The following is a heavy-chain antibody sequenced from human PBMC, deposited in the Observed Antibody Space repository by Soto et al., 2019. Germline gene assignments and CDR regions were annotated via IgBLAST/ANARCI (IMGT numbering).Heavy chain of an antibody. Sequence: GGSLRLSCAASGFTFSNAWMSWVRQAPGKGLEWVGRIKSKTDGGTTDYAAPVKGRFTISRDDSKNTLYLQMNSLKTEDTAVYYCTTSLTIFGVVIIGFDYWGQGTLVTVSS. CDR3: TTSLTIFGVVIIGFDY. D-gene: IGHD3-3*01. J-gene: IGHJ4*02. CDR1: GFTFSNAW. CDR2: IKSKTDGGTT. V-gene: IGHV3-15*01.